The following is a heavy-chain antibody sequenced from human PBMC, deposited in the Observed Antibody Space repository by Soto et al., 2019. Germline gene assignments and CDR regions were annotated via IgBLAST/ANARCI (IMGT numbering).Heavy chain of an antibody. Sequence: GGSLRLSCAASGFTLSDYEMNWVRQAPGKGLEWVSYISVSGSTIYYADSVKGRFTISRDSPKNSLYLQMSSLRAEDSAVYYCARERPSSDFWSGYSYGLDAWGQGTTVTVSS. J-gene: IGHJ6*02. CDR1: GFTLSDYE. V-gene: IGHV3-48*03. D-gene: IGHD3-3*01. CDR2: ISVSGSTI. CDR3: ARERPSSDFWSGYSYGLDA.